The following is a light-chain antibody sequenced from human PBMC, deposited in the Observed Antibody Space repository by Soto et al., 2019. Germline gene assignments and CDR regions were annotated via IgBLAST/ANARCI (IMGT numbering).Light chain of an antibody. V-gene: IGKV1-39*01. Sequence: DIQMTQSPSSLSASVGDRVTITCRASQNIFSFLSWYLYKPGKAPELLIYAASSLQSGVPSRFSGSGSGTDFALTISSLQPEDFATFYCQQSYSVPHTFGQGTNLEI. J-gene: IGKJ2*01. CDR2: AAS. CDR3: QQSYSVPHT. CDR1: QNIFSF.